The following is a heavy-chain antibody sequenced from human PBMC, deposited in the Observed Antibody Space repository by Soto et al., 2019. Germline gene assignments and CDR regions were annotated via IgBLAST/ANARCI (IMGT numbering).Heavy chain of an antibody. J-gene: IGHJ5*02. V-gene: IGHV3-53*01. CDR2: IYSDGTT. Sequence: EVRLVESGGGLIQPGGSLRLSCAVSGFTVYTNYLTWVRQAPGKGLEWVSFIYSDGTTDYADSVKGRFTISRDNPKNTMDLQMNSLRAEDTAVYYCARRTWELGGFDPWGQGTLVTVSS. D-gene: IGHD1-7*01. CDR1: GFTVYTNY. CDR3: ARRTWELGGFDP.